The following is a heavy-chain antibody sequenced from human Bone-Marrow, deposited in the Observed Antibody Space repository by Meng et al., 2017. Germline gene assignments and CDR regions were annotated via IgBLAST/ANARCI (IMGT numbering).Heavy chain of an antibody. CDR2: IYYSGTP. CDR1: GGSLTSSNYF. V-gene: IGHV4-39*01. J-gene: IGHJ4*02. CDR3: ARVTQDYGLPRWFDY. Sequence: QLQLQESGPGLVKPSETLSLTCSVSGGSLTSSNYFWGWIRQPPGKGLDWIGNIYYSGTPYYSPSLKSRVTISVDTSKNQLSLKLSSVTAADTAVYYCARVTQDYGLPRWFDYWGQGTLVTVSS. D-gene: IGHD4/OR15-4a*01.